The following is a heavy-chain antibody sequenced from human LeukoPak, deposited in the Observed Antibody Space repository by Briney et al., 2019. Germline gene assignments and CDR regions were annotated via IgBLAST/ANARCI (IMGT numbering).Heavy chain of an antibody. CDR1: GGSISTYY. J-gene: IGHJ4*02. CDR3: ARASHDYGDYSHFDY. V-gene: IGHV4-59*12. D-gene: IGHD4-17*01. CDR2: IYYSGST. Sequence: SETLSLTCTVSGGSISTYYWSWIRQPPGKGLEWIGYIYYSGSTNYNPSLKSRVTISGDTSKNQFSLKLSSLTAADTAVYYCARASHDYGDYSHFDYWGQGTLVTVSS.